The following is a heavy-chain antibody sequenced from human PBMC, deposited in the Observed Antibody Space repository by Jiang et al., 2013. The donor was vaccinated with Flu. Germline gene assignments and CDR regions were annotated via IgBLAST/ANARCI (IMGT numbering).Heavy chain of an antibody. J-gene: IGHJ6*02. CDR3: ARLIADSSSWDTYGMDV. D-gene: IGHD6-13*01. Sequence: GAEVKKPGASVKVSCKASGYTFTSYYMHWVRQAPGQGLEWMGIINPSGGSTSYAQKFQGRVTMTRDTSTSTVYMELSSLRSEDTAVYYCARLIADSSSWDTYGMDVWDQGTTVTVSS. V-gene: IGHV1-46*01. CDR1: GYTFTSYY. CDR2: INPSGGST.